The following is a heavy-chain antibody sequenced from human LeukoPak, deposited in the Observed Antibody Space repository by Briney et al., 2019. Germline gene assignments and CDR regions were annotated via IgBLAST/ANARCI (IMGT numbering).Heavy chain of an antibody. D-gene: IGHD3-9*01. CDR3: AKLSGIRGTHLVISD. CDR2: ISGGGSNT. J-gene: IGHJ4*02. V-gene: IGHV3-23*01. CDR1: GGSISSSSYY. Sequence: PSETLSLTCTVSGGSISSSSYYWGWVRQAPGEGLEWVSSISGGGSNTYYADSVKGRFTISRDNSKNTLYLLMNSLRADDTAVYFCAKLSGIRGTHLVISDWGQGTLVTVSS.